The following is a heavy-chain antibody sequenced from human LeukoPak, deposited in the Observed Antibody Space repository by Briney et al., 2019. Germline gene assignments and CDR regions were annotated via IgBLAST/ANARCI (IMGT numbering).Heavy chain of an antibody. CDR3: TRDAGWLIGY. Sequence: SETLSLTCSVCDDSISDYYQGWIRQPPGQGLEWIGYFHNSGTSTYNPSLKSRVTISADTSKNQFSLKLNSLTTADTAVYYCTRDAGWLIGYWGQRILVTVSS. CDR1: DDSISDYY. V-gene: IGHV4-59*01. D-gene: IGHD3-16*01. CDR2: FHNSGTS. J-gene: IGHJ4*02.